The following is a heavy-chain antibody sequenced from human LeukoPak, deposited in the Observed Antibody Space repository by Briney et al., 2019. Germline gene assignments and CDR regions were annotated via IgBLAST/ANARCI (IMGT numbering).Heavy chain of an antibody. CDR3: ARTYGSGSYYDY. Sequence: SVKVSCKASGGTFSSYANSWVRQGPGQGLEWMGVIIPIFGTANYAQKFQGRVTITTDESTSKAYMELSSLRSEDTAVYYCARTYGSGSYYDYWGQGTLVTVSS. CDR1: GGTFSSYA. J-gene: IGHJ4*02. D-gene: IGHD3-10*01. V-gene: IGHV1-69*05. CDR2: IIPIFGTA.